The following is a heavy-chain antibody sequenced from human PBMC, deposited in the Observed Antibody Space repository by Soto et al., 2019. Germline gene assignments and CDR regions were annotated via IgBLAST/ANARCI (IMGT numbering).Heavy chain of an antibody. V-gene: IGHV5-51*01. CDR2: IYPSDSDT. CDR3: ARGGVSTRTFDY. CDR1: GYSFAGYW. D-gene: IGHD3-3*01. Sequence: GESLKISCKGSGYSFAGYWIAWVRQMPGKGLELMGIIYPSDSDTRYRPSFQGQVTISADKSISSAYLQWSSLRASDTAMYYGARGGVSTRTFDYWGQGTPVTVSS. J-gene: IGHJ4*02.